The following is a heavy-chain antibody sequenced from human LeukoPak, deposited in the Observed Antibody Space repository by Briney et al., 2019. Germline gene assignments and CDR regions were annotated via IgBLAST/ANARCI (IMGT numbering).Heavy chain of an antibody. CDR1: GFTFSSYW. V-gene: IGHV3-7*01. D-gene: IGHD3-10*01. CDR3: ASNTKLLWTPTLGGMDV. Sequence: GGSLRLSCAASGFTFSSYWMSWVRQAPGKGLEWVANIKQDGSEKYYVDSVKGRFTISRDNAKNSLYLQMNSLRAEDTAVYYCASNTKLLWTPTLGGMDVWGQGTTVTVSS. J-gene: IGHJ6*02. CDR2: IKQDGSEK.